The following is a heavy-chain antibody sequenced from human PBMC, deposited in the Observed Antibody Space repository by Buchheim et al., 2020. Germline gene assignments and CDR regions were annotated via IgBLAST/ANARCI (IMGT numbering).Heavy chain of an antibody. D-gene: IGHD3-22*01. V-gene: IGHV4-31*03. CDR3: AGDRYYDSSGPPLYYYYGMDV. CDR1: GGSISSGGYY. J-gene: IGHJ6*02. CDR2: IYDSGST. Sequence: QVQLQESGPGLVNPSQTLSLTCTVSGGSISSGGYYWSGIRQHPGKSLEWIGYIYDSGSTYYNPSLKRRVTISVDTSKNQFSLKMSSVTAADTAVYYCAGDRYYDSSGPPLYYYYGMDVWGQGTT.